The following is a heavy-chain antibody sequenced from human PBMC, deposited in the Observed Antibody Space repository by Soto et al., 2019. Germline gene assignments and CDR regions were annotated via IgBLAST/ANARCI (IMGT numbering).Heavy chain of an antibody. CDR3: ARGIVVVTAIEYYYYGMDV. D-gene: IGHD2-21*02. J-gene: IGHJ6*02. CDR1: GYTFTSYA. Sequence: ASVKVSCKASGYTFTSYAMHWVRQAPGQRLEWMGWINAGNGNTKYSQKLQGRVTITRDTSASTAYMELSSLRSEDTAVYYCARGIVVVTAIEYYYYGMDVWGQGTTVTAS. V-gene: IGHV1-3*01. CDR2: INAGNGNT.